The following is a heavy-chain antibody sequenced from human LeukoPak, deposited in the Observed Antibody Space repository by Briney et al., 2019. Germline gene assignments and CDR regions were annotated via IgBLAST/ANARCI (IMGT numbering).Heavy chain of an antibody. CDR1: GGSISSYY. CDR3: ARTPKVGALDY. V-gene: IGHV4-4*08. D-gene: IGHD1-26*01. Sequence: PSETLSLTCTVSGGSISSYYWSWIRQPPGKGLEWIGRIYTSGSTNYNPSLKSRVTISVDTSKNQFSLKLSSVTAADTAVYYCARTPKVGALDYWGQGTLVTVSS. J-gene: IGHJ4*02. CDR2: IYTSGST.